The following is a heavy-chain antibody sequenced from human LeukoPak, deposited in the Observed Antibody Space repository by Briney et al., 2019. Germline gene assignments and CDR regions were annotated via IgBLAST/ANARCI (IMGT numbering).Heavy chain of an antibody. CDR1: GFTVSSNY. CDR2: IYGGGST. CDR3: AKDYDLSGY. J-gene: IGHJ4*02. Sequence: PGGSLRLSCAASGFTVSSNYMSWVRQAPGKGLEWVSVIYGGGSTYYADSVKGRFTISRDTSKNTVNLQMNSLRAEDTAVYYCAKDYDLSGYWGQGTLVTVSS. V-gene: IGHV3-53*01. D-gene: IGHD3/OR15-3a*01.